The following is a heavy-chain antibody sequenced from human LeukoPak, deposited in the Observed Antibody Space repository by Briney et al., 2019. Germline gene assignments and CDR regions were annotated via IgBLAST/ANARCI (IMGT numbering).Heavy chain of an antibody. D-gene: IGHD6-13*01. J-gene: IGHJ4*02. CDR3: ARDRGIAAAGSTNETYYFDY. CDR1: GGSFSGYY. CDR2: INHSGST. V-gene: IGHV4-34*01. Sequence: PSETLSLTRAVYGGSFSGYYWSWIRQPPGKGLEWIGEINHSGSTNYNPSLKSRVTISVDTSKNQFSLKLSSVTAADTAVYYCARDRGIAAAGSTNETYYFDYWGQGTLVTVSS.